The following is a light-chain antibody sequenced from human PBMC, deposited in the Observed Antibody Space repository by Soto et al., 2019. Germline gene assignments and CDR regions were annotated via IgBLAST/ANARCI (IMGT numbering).Light chain of an antibody. CDR3: QSYDSSIVV. CDR2: EDN. CDR1: SGSIASNY. V-gene: IGLV6-57*04. J-gene: IGLJ2*01. Sequence: NFMLTQPHSVSESPGTTVTISCTRSSGSIASNYVQWYQQRPGSAPTTVIYEDNQRPSGVPDRFSGSIDSSSNSASLTIAGLKTEDEADYYCQSYDSSIVVFGGGTKVTVL.